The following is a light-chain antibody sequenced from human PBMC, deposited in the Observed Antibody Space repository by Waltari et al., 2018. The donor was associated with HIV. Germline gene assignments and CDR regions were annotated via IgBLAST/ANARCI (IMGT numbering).Light chain of an antibody. CDR1: SSNIGSNY. CDR3: AAWDDSLRGFYV. J-gene: IGLJ1*01. V-gene: IGLV1-47*01. CDR2: RNN. Sequence: QSVLTQPPSASGTPGQRVTISCSGSSSNIGSNYVYWYQQLPGTAPKLLIYRNNQRPAGGPDRCSGSKSGTSASLAISGLRSEDEADYYCAAWDDSLRGFYVFGTGTKVTVL.